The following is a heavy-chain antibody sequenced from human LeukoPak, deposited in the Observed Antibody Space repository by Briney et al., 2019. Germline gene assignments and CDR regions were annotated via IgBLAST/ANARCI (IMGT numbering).Heavy chain of an antibody. V-gene: IGHV3-30*18. Sequence: PGRSLRLSCAASGFTFSSYGMHWVRQAPGKGLEWVAVISYDGSNNYYADSVKGRFTISRDNSKNTLYLQMNSLRAEDTAVYYCAKGTYYYGSTESTGSWYFDLWGRGTLVTVSS. D-gene: IGHD3-10*01. J-gene: IGHJ2*01. CDR2: ISYDGSNN. CDR1: GFTFSSYG. CDR3: AKGTYYYGSTESTGSWYFDL.